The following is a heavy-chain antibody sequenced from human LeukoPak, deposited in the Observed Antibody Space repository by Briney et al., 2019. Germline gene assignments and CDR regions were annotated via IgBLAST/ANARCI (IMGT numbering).Heavy chain of an antibody. CDR3: ASSVRRGYSYGSFDY. V-gene: IGHV1-69*13. Sequence: AASVKVSCKVSGGTFSSYAISWVRQAPGQGLEWMGGIIPIFGTANYAQKFQGSVTITADESTSTAYMELSSLRSEDTAVYYCASSVRRGYSYGSFDYWGQGTLVTVSS. D-gene: IGHD5-18*01. CDR2: IIPIFGTA. CDR1: GGTFSSYA. J-gene: IGHJ4*02.